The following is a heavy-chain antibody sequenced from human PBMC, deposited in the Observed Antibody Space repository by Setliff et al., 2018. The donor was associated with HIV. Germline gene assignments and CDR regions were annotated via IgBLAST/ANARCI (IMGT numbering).Heavy chain of an antibody. CDR3: ARDNGDYFDY. CDR1: GSSISTSYW. J-gene: IGHJ4*02. CDR2: IYYSGST. V-gene: IGHV4-28*03. Sequence: SETLSLTCAVSGSSISTSYWWGWIRQPPGKGLEWIGYIYYSGSTNYNPSLKSRVTISVDTSKNQFSLKLSSVTAADTAVYYCARDNGDYFDYWGQGTLVTVSS. D-gene: IGHD4-17*01.